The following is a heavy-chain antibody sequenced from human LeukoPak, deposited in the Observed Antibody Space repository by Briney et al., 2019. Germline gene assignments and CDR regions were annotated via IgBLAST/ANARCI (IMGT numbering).Heavy chain of an antibody. J-gene: IGHJ4*02. V-gene: IGHV3-66*01. Sequence: GGSLRLSCAASGFTVSSNYMSWVRQAPGKGLEWVSVIYGGVNTVYADSVQGRFTISRDNSKNTLYLQMSSLRAEDTAVYYCTTSIAVAGYWSWGQGTLVTVSS. CDR2: IYGGVNT. CDR1: GFTVSSNY. CDR3: TTSIAVAGYWS. D-gene: IGHD6-19*01.